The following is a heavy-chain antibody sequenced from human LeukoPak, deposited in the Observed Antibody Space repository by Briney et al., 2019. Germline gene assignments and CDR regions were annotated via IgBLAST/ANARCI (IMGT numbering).Heavy chain of an antibody. V-gene: IGHV1-2*02. J-gene: IGHJ4*02. CDR1: GYTLTGYY. CDR2: INPNSGGT. D-gene: IGHD6-6*01. CDR3: ARDKSSSAEEYFDY. Sequence: GASVKVSCKASGYTLTGYYMHWVRQAPGQGLEWMGWINPNSGGTNYAQKFQGRVTMTRDTSISTAYMELSRLRSDDTAVYYCARDKSSSAEEYFDYWGQGTLVTVSS.